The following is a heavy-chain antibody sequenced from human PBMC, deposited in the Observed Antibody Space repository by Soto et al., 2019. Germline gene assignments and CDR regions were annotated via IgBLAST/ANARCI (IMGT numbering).Heavy chain of an antibody. CDR3: IGEWYCSGGSCYSTHFDY. D-gene: IGHD2-15*01. CDR2: IRNKANSYTI. V-gene: IGHV3-72*01. J-gene: IGHJ4*02. Sequence: EVQLVESGGGLVQPGGSLRLSCAASGFTFSDHYMDWVRQAPGKGLEWVGRIRNKANSYTIEYAASVKGRFTISRDDSKNSLYLHMNSLKTEDTALYYCIGEWYCSGGSCYSTHFDYWGQGTLVTVSS. CDR1: GFTFSDHY.